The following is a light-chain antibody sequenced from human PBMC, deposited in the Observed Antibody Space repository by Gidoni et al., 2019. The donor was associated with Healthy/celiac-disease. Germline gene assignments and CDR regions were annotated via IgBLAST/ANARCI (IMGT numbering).Light chain of an antibody. Sequence: EIVLTQSPATLSLSPGERATLSCRASQSVSSYLAWYQQKPGQAPMLLIYDASNRATGIPARFSGSVSGTDFTLTISSLEPEDFAVYYCQQRSNWPYTFGQGTKLEIK. CDR2: DAS. V-gene: IGKV3-11*01. CDR3: QQRSNWPYT. J-gene: IGKJ2*01. CDR1: QSVSSY.